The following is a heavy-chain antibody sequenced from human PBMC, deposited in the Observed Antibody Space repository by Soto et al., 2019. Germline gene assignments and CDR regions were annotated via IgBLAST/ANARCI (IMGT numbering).Heavy chain of an antibody. Sequence: SGPTLVNPTQTLTLTCTVSGFSLSNARMGVSWIRQPPGKALEWLAHIFSNDEKSYSTSLKSRLTISKDTSKSQVVLTMTNMDPVDTATYYCARIGVHYYYDSSGYYYFDYWGQGTLVTVSS. J-gene: IGHJ4*02. CDR3: ARIGVHYYYDSSGYYYFDY. D-gene: IGHD3-22*01. CDR1: GFSLSNARMG. CDR2: IFSNDEK. V-gene: IGHV2-26*01.